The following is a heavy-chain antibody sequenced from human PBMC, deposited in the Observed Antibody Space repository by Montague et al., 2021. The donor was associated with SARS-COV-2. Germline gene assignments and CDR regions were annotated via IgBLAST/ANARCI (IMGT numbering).Heavy chain of an antibody. Sequence: SLRLSCAASGFTFISYWMSWVRQAPGKGLEWVANIKQDGSEKYYVDSVKGRFTISRDNAKNSLYLQMNSLRAEDTAVYYCARGKYDYVWGSYRYGFDYWGQGTLVTVSS. CDR3: ARGKYDYVWGSYRYGFDY. CDR1: GFTFISYW. V-gene: IGHV3-7*01. D-gene: IGHD3-16*02. CDR2: IKQDGSEK. J-gene: IGHJ4*02.